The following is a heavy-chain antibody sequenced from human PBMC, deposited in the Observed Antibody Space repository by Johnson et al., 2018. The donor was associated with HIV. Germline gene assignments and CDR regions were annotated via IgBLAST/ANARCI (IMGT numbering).Heavy chain of an antibody. CDR3: ARDYVTDAFDI. CDR2: IKQDGSEK. V-gene: IGHV3-7*01. CDR1: GIIFSSYW. J-gene: IGHJ3*02. Sequence: VQLVESGGGLVQPGGSLRLSCVASGIIFSSYWMSWVRQAPGKGLEWVAKIKQDGSEKYYVDSVKGRFTISRDNAKNSLYLQMNSLRAEDTAVYYCARDYVTDAFDIWGQGTRV. D-gene: IGHD3-16*01.